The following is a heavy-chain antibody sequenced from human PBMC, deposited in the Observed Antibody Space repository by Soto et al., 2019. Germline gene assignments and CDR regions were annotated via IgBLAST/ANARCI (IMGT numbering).Heavy chain of an antibody. CDR1: GYIFTSFD. Sequence: QVQLVQSGAEVKKPGASVKVSCEAPGYIFTSFDIHWVRQAPGQGLEWMGWMNPNKGHTGYAEKFQGRVTMTRNTSMKIAYMELSSLRSDDTAVYYCARGPNYFDYWGQGTLVTVSS. CDR2: MNPNKGHT. J-gene: IGHJ4*02. V-gene: IGHV1-8*01. CDR3: ARGPNYFDY.